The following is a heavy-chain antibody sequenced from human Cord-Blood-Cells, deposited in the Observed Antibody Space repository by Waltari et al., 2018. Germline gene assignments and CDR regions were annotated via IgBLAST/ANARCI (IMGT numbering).Heavy chain of an antibody. D-gene: IGHD3-10*01. CDR3: ARDRGDYYGSGSYYWYFDL. CDR2: IYHSGRT. J-gene: IGHJ2*01. Sequence: QVQLQESGPGLVKPSETLSLTCAVSGYSISSRYYWGWIRQPPGKGLEWIGSIYHSGRTYYNPSRKSRVTISVDTSKNQFSLKLSSVTAADTAVYYCARDRGDYYGSGSYYWYFDLWGRGTLVTVSS. CDR1: GYSISSRYY. V-gene: IGHV4-38-2*02.